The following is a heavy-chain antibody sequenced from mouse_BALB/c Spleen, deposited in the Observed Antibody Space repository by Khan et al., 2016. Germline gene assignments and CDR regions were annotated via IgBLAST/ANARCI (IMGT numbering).Heavy chain of an antibody. CDR3: ARVYGGDFDY. CDR2: ISYSGNT. J-gene: IGHJ2*01. V-gene: IGHV3-2*02. CDR1: GYSITSDYA. Sequence: EVELVESGPGLVKPSQSLSLICTVTGYSITSDYAWNWIRQFPGNKLEWMGFISYSGNTNYNPSLKSRISITRDTSKNQFFLQLTSVTTEDTATYYCARVYGGDFDYWGQGTTLTVSS. D-gene: IGHD1-1*01.